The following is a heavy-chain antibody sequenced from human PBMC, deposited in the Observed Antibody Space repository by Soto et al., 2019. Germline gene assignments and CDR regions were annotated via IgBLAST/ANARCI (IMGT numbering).Heavy chain of an antibody. J-gene: IGHJ5*02. V-gene: IGHV3-15*01. Sequence: EVQLVESGGGLVKPGGSLRLSCAASGITFTNAWMGWVRQAPGKGLEWIGRLKSRRDGGTSDYAAPVKGRFSISKDESKNTLYLQMHSLKSEDTALYHCTTYGGVSAYPLFWAWGQGTLVTVSS. CDR1: GITFTNAW. CDR2: LKSRRDGGTS. D-gene: IGHD2-8*02. CDR3: TTYGGVSAYPLFWA.